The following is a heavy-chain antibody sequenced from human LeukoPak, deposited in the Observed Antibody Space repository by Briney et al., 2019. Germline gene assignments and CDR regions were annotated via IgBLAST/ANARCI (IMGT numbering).Heavy chain of an antibody. Sequence: PGGSLRLSCAASGGTLSDHHVDWVRPAPGKGRERVGRTRDKARSYRTEYAASVDGRLPISRDDSKNAVYLQMNSLKTEDTAVYYCARDGGEGDNSAFDIWGQGTVVTVSS. CDR1: GGTLSDHH. V-gene: IGHV3-72*01. CDR3: ARDGGEGDNSAFDI. J-gene: IGHJ3*02. CDR2: TRDKARSYRT. D-gene: IGHD3-16*01.